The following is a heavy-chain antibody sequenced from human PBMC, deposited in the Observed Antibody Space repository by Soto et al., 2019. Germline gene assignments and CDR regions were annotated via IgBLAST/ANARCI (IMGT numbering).Heavy chain of an antibody. CDR3: AHRQGRGYGIDENWFDP. CDR1: GFSLSTSGVG. J-gene: IGHJ5*02. V-gene: IGHV2-5*02. CDR2: IYWDDDK. Sequence: QITLKESGPTLVKPTQTLTLTCTFSGFSLSTSGVGVGWIRQPPGKALEWLALIYWDDDKRYSPSLKSRLTFTKDTSKNQVVLTMTNMDPVDTATYYCAHRQGRGYGIDENWFDPWGQGTLVTVSS. D-gene: IGHD2-8*01.